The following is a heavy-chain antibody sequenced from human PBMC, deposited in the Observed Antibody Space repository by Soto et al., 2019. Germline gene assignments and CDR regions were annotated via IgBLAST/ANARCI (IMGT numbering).Heavy chain of an antibody. J-gene: IGHJ3*02. CDR2: TYYRSKWYN. CDR3: ARETQWLVKDGDAFDI. D-gene: IGHD6-19*01. CDR1: GDSVASNSAA. V-gene: IGHV6-1*01. Sequence: SQTLSLACVISGDSVASNSAAWNLIRQSPSRGLEWLGRTYYRSKWYNDYAVSVKSRITINPDTSKNQFSLQLNSVTPEDTAVYYCARETQWLVKDGDAFDIWCQGTMVTVSS.